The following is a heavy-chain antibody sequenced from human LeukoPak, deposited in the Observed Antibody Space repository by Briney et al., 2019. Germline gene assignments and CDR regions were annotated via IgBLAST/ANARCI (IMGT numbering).Heavy chain of an antibody. CDR3: ARGLWLDNWSDP. V-gene: IGHV4-59*01. CDR2: IYYSGST. CDR1: GGSISSYY. Sequence: SETLSLTCTVSGGSISSYYWSWIRQPPGKGLEWIGYIYYSGSTNYNPSLKSRVTISVDTSKNQFSLKLSSVTAADTAVYFCARGLWLDNWSDPWGQGTLVTVSS. D-gene: IGHD2-21*01. J-gene: IGHJ5*02.